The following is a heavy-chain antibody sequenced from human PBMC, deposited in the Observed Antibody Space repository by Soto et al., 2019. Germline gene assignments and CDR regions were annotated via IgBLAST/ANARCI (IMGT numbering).Heavy chain of an antibody. D-gene: IGHD5-12*01. Sequence: PGGSLRLSCAASGFTFSSYWMSWVRQAPGKGLEWVANIKQDGSEKYYVDSVKGRFTISRDNAKNSLYLQMNSLRAEDTAVYYCARDQGMATISFDYWGQGTLVTVSS. CDR2: IKQDGSEK. CDR3: ARDQGMATISFDY. J-gene: IGHJ4*02. V-gene: IGHV3-7*01. CDR1: GFTFSSYW.